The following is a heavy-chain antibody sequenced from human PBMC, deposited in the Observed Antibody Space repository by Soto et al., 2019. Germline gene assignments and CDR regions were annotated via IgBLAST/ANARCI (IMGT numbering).Heavy chain of an antibody. CDR1: GYALTSYY. Sequence: ASVKVTWKASGYALTSYYRRWVQQAPGQGLEWMGIINPSGGSTSYAQKFQGRVTMTRDTSTSTVYMELSSLRSEDTAVYYCASGWYEYYYYGMDVWGQGTTV. J-gene: IGHJ6*02. CDR2: INPSGGST. CDR3: ASGWYEYYYYGMDV. V-gene: IGHV1-46*01. D-gene: IGHD6-19*01.